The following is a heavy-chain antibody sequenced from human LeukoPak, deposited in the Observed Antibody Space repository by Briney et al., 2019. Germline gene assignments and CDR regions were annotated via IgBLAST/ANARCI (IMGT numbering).Heavy chain of an antibody. CDR2: ISTYNGNT. J-gene: IGHJ3*02. CDR3: ARDKDYGSGSYTFDI. V-gene: IGHV1-18*01. Sequence: ASVKVSCKAAGYMFSSSGISWVRQAPGRGLEWMGWISTYNGNTNYAQKVQGRVTMTTDTSTSTVYMELRSLRSDDTAVYYCARDKDYGSGSYTFDIWGQGTMVTVSS. D-gene: IGHD3-10*01. CDR1: GYMFSSSG.